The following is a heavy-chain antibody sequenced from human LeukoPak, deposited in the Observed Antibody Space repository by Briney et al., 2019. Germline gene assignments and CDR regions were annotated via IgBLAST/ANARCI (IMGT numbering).Heavy chain of an antibody. CDR1: GFTFSNYA. V-gene: IGHV3-23*01. D-gene: IGHD5-18*01. CDR3: AKPARYSYVGY. Sequence: GGSLRLSCTASGFTFSNYAMTWVRQAPGRGLEWVSTITRFTGATYYADSVKGRFTISRGDSNNTLYLQMNSLRAEDTAVYYCAKPARYSYVGYWGQGTLVTVSS. J-gene: IGHJ4*02. CDR2: ITRFTGAT.